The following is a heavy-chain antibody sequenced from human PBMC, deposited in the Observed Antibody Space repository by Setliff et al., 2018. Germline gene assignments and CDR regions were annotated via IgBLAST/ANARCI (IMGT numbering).Heavy chain of an antibody. Sequence: SLRLSCAASGFTFSTSTMSWVRQAPGKGLEWVSTFGMSGTTYYADSVKGRFTISRDNSQSTLYLQIDSLRAEDTAVYYCVKCDSNYVSGSHYMDVWGKGTTVTVSS. CDR1: GFTFSTST. CDR3: VKCDSNYVSGSHYMDV. D-gene: IGHD3-16*01. CDR2: FGMSGTT. J-gene: IGHJ6*03. V-gene: IGHV3-23*01.